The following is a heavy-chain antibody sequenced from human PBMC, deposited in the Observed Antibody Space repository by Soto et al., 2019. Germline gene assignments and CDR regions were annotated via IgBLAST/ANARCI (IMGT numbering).Heavy chain of an antibody. CDR2: MYHSGST. CDR1: GGSISSGGYS. Sequence: SETLSLTCAVSGGSISSGGYSWSWIRQPPGKGLEWIGYMYHSGSTYYNPSLKSRVTISIDRSKNQFSLKLSSVTAADSAVYYCARGGYDSSGYQYFQHWGQGTLVTVSS. CDR3: ARGGYDSSGYQYFQH. J-gene: IGHJ1*01. D-gene: IGHD3-22*01. V-gene: IGHV4-30-2*01.